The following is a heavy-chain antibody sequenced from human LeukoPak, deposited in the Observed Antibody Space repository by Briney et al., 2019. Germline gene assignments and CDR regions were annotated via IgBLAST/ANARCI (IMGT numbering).Heavy chain of an antibody. CDR2: IYYSGST. V-gene: IGHV4-39*01. Sequence: PSETLSLTCTVSGGSISSSSYYWGWIRQPPGKGLEWIGSIYYSGSTYYNPSLKSRVTISVDTSKNQFSLKLSSVTAADTAVYYCARPSRPYCSSISCYGPYNWFDPWGQGTLVTVSS. CDR3: ARPSRPYCSSISCYGPYNWFDP. J-gene: IGHJ5*02. D-gene: IGHD2-2*01. CDR1: GGSISSSSYY.